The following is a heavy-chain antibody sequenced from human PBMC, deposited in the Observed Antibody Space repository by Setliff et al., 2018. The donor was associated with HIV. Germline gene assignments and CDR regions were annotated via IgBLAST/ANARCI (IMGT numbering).Heavy chain of an antibody. J-gene: IGHJ4*02. CDR2: ITLGGST. D-gene: IGHD3-10*01. V-gene: IGHV4-34*01. Sequence: ASETLSLTCAVYGESFSGHYWSWIRQPPGKGLEWIGEITLGGSTNYNPSLKSRVTISVDTSKNQVSLRLTSATAADTAAYYCARVGWFGELWSAPFDYWGQGTLVTVSS. CDR1: GESFSGHY. CDR3: ARVGWFGELWSAPFDY.